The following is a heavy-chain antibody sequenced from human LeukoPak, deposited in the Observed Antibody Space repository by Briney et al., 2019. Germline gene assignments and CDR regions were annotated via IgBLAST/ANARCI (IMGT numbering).Heavy chain of an antibody. Sequence: SCKASGYTFSSYGMHWVRQAPGKGLEWVAVISYDGSNKYYADSVKGRFTISRDNSKNTLYLQMNSLRAEDTAVYYCAKDPSDIVVVPAAIGYYYYGMDVWGQGTTVTVSS. D-gene: IGHD2-2*01. CDR1: GYTFSSYG. CDR3: AKDPSDIVVVPAAIGYYYYGMDV. V-gene: IGHV3-30*18. J-gene: IGHJ6*02. CDR2: ISYDGSNK.